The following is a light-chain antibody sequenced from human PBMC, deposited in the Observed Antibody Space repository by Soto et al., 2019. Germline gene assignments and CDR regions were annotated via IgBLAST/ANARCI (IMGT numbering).Light chain of an antibody. CDR2: AAS. J-gene: IGKJ4*02. CDR3: LQEYRYPLT. V-gene: IGKV1-6*01. Sequence: AIQLTQAPASLSASVGDRVTITCRASQGIRNDLGWFQQKPGKAPKLLIYAASSLQTGVPSRFSGSESGTYFTLTISSLQFEDFATYYCLQEYRYPLTFGGGTKVEI. CDR1: QGIRND.